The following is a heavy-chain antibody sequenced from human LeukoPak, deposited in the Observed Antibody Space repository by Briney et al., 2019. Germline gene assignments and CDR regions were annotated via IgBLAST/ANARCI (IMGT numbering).Heavy chain of an antibody. J-gene: IGHJ4*02. Sequence: ASVKVSCKASGYTFTSYGISWVRQAPGQGLEWMGWISAYNGNTNYAQKLQGRVTMTTDTSTSTAYMELRSLRSDDTVVYYCARVPDLRSCSGGGSCYRLDYWGQGTLVTVSS. CDR1: GYTFTSYG. CDR2: ISAYNGNT. D-gene: IGHD2-15*01. V-gene: IGHV1-18*01. CDR3: ARVPDLRSCSGGGSCYRLDY.